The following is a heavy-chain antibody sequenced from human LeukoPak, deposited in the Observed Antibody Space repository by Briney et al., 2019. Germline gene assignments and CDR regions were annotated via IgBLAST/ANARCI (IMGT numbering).Heavy chain of an antibody. D-gene: IGHD1-26*01. J-gene: IGHJ4*02. V-gene: IGHV3-23*01. CDR3: AKDRSIGTYYTFDH. CDR2: ISGSGIMT. Sequence: GGALRLSCATSGFTFSDYAMTWVRQAPGKGLEWVATISGSGIMTYYADSVKGRFTLSGDNSKNMAYLQMNSLTAADTAVYYCAKDRSIGTYYTFDHWGQGTLVTVSS. CDR1: GFTFSDYA.